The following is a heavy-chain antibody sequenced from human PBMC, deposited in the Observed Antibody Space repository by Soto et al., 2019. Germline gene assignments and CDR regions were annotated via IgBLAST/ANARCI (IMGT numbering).Heavy chain of an antibody. CDR3: AWCSRGKWLSSQSFHCYFDD. CDR1: GGSFSGYY. D-gene: IGHD5-12*01. Sequence: SETLSLTCAVYGGSFSGYYWSWIRQPPEKGLEWIGEINNSGSTNYNPSLKSRVTISVDTSKNQFSLKLSTVTAADTAVYYCAWCSRGKWLSSQSFHCYFDDWGKGAPVTVSS. V-gene: IGHV4-34*01. J-gene: IGHJ4*03. CDR2: INNSGST.